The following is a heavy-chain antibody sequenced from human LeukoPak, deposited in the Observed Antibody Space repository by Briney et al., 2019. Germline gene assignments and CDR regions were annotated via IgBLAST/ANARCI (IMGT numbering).Heavy chain of an antibody. D-gene: IGHD2-15*01. J-gene: IGHJ4*02. CDR3: ARVLYHAEDY. V-gene: IGHV3-11*01. CDR2: IRSSGTNI. CDR1: GFTFSDYY. Sequence: GGSLRLSCVASGFTFSDYYMSWIRQAPGKGLEWVSYIRSSGTNIYYADSVEGRFTISRDNAKNSLYLQMNSLRAEGTAVYYCARVLYHAEDYWGQGTLVTVSS.